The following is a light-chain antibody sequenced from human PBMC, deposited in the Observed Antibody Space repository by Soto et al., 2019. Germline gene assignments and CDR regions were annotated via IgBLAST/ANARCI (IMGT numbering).Light chain of an antibody. CDR2: EVT. Sequence: QSVLTXPASVSGPPGQSITIPCTGTSGDVGSYNLVSWYQQHPGKAPKLLIYEVTERPSGVSNRFSGSKSGSTASLTISGLQPDDEADYYCCSYAGNSEVFGTGTKVTVL. CDR1: SGDVGSYNL. CDR3: CSYAGNSEV. J-gene: IGLJ1*01. V-gene: IGLV2-23*02.